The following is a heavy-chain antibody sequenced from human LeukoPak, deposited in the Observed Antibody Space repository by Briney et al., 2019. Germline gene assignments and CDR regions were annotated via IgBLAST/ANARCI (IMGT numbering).Heavy chain of an antibody. J-gene: IGHJ4*02. CDR3: ARVVGYYYGSGSYAFDH. D-gene: IGHD3-10*01. Sequence: PSETLSLTCTVSGDSVSIYYWSWIRQPPGKGLEWIGYIYYSGNTYYNPSLKSRVTISVDTSKNQFSLQLSSVTAADSAVYYCARVVGYYYGSGSYAFDHWGQGTLVTVSS. V-gene: IGHV4-59*08. CDR2: IYYSGNT. CDR1: GDSVSIYY.